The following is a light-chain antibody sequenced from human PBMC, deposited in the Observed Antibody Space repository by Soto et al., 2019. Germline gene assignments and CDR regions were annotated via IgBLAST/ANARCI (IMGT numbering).Light chain of an antibody. Sequence: EIVLTQSPATLSLSPGERANLSCRASQSVSRYLAWYQQTPGQAPRLLIYDASNRATGIPARFSGSGSGTDFTLTIISLEPEDFAVYYCQQRSNWPFIFGQGTRLEIK. V-gene: IGKV3-11*01. CDR1: QSVSRY. J-gene: IGKJ5*01. CDR3: QQRSNWPFI. CDR2: DAS.